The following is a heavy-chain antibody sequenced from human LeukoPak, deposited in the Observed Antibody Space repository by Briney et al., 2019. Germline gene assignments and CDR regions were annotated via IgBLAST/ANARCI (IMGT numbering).Heavy chain of an antibody. J-gene: IGHJ4*02. Sequence: PGGSLRLSCVASGFTFSSYELNWVRQAPGKGLEWVSHISSSGSSVYYADSVKGRLTISRDNAKNSLYLQMNSLRAEDTAVYYCARRYCSGTSCLLDYWGQGTLVTVSS. CDR2: ISSSGSSV. CDR3: ARRYCSGTSCLLDY. V-gene: IGHV3-48*03. CDR1: GFTFSSYE. D-gene: IGHD2-2*01.